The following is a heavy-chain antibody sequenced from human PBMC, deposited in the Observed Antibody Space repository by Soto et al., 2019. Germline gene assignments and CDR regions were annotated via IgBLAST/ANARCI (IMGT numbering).Heavy chain of an antibody. CDR2: ISSSSSYI. CDR3: ARYDSSGYYWPYYYYGMDV. CDR1: GVTCSTYS. D-gene: IGHD3-22*01. J-gene: IGHJ6*02. V-gene: IGHV3-21*01. Sequence: GGSLRLSCAAAGVTCSTYSMNWVRQAPGKGLEWVSSISSSSSYIYYADSVKGRFTISRDNAKNSLYLQMNSLRAEDTAVYYCARYDSSGYYWPYYYYGMDVWGQGTTVTVSS.